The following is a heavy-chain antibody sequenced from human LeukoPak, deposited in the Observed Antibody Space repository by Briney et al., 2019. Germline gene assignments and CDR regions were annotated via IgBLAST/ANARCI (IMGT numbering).Heavy chain of an antibody. J-gene: IGHJ6*02. Sequence: SGGSLRLSCAASGFTFSSHGMHWVRQAPGKGLEWVAVIWYDGGKKYYADTVKGRFIISRDNSKNTLFLQMNSLRAEDTAVYYCARGATIWYGMDVWGQGTTVTVSS. CDR3: ARGATIWYGMDV. CDR2: IWYDGGKK. V-gene: IGHV3-33*01. D-gene: IGHD5-24*01. CDR1: GFTFSSHG.